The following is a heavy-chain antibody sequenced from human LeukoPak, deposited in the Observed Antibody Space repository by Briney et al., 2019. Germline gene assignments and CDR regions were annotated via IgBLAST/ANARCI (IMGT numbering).Heavy chain of an antibody. CDR2: IKQDGSEK. Sequence: GGSLRLSCAASGFTFSDHWMIWVRQAPGKGLEWVANIKQDGSEKNYVDSVKGRFAISRDNAKNSLYLQMNSLRAEDTAVYHCARDTNWYPIDYWGQGTLVTVSS. CDR3: ARDTNWYPIDY. V-gene: IGHV3-7*03. CDR1: GFTFSDHW. J-gene: IGHJ4*02. D-gene: IGHD1-1*01.